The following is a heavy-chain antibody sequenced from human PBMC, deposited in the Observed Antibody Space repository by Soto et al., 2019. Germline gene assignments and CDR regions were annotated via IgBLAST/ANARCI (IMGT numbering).Heavy chain of an antibody. J-gene: IGHJ4*02. D-gene: IGHD3-16*01. Sequence: QITLKESGPTLVKPTQTLTLTCTFSGFSLSTSGVGVGWIRQPPGKSLEWLALIYWDDDKRYSPSLKSRLTIPKDTSKNQVVLTMTHMDPVDTATYYCAHSPVLSYPLDYCGQGTLVTVSS. CDR3: AHSPVLSYPLDY. V-gene: IGHV2-5*02. CDR2: IYWDDDK. CDR1: GFSLSTSGVG.